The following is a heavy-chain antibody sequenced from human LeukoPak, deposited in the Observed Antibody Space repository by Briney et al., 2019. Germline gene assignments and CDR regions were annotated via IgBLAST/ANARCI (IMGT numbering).Heavy chain of an antibody. CDR1: GGSISSYY. CDR3: ARFQAYGLGNNLRYYFDY. D-gene: IGHD5-24*01. J-gene: IGHJ4*02. Sequence: SETLSLTCTVSGGSISSYYWSWIRQPPGKGLEWIGYIYYSGSTNYNPSLKSRVTISVDTSKSQFSLKLSSVTAADTAVYYCARFQAYGLGNNLRYYFDYWGQGTLVTVSS. V-gene: IGHV4-59*08. CDR2: IYYSGST.